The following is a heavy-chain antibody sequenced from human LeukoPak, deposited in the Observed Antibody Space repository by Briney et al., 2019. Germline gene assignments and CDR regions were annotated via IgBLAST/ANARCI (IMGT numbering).Heavy chain of an antibody. CDR3: ARQDRYSSGKQAGCFDP. Sequence: SETLSLTCTVSGGSISSSSYYWGWIRQPPGKGLEWIGSIYYSGSTYYNPSLKSRVTISVDTSKNQFSLNLSSVTAADTAVYYCARQDRYSSGKQAGCFDPWGQGTLVTVSS. D-gene: IGHD6-19*01. V-gene: IGHV4-39*01. CDR2: IYYSGST. CDR1: GGSISSSSYY. J-gene: IGHJ5*02.